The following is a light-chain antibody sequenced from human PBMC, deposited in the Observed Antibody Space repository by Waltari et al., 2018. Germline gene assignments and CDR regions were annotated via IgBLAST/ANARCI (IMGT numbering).Light chain of an antibody. CDR3: NSYTSSNTLV. Sequence: QSALTQPAPVSGSPGPSITISCTGPRRDLGCYHYVSWYQQHPGKAPKPRIYDVSNRPSGVSRRFSGSKSGNTASLTISGLQTEDEADYYCNSYTSSNTLVFGGGTKLTVL. J-gene: IGLJ2*01. CDR1: RRDLGCYHY. CDR2: DVS. V-gene: IGLV2-14*03.